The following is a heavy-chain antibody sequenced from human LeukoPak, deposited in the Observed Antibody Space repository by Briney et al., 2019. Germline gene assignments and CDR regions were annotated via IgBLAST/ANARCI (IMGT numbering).Heavy chain of an antibody. J-gene: IGHJ4*02. CDR2: ISSSSYI. Sequence: PGGSLRLSCAASGFTFSSYSMNWVRQAPGKGLEWVSSISSSSYIYYADSVKGRFTISRDNAKNSLYLQMNSLRAEDTAVYYCARLTTVKLSADYWGQGTLVTVSS. D-gene: IGHD4-4*01. V-gene: IGHV3-21*01. CDR3: ARLTTVKLSADY. CDR1: GFTFSSYS.